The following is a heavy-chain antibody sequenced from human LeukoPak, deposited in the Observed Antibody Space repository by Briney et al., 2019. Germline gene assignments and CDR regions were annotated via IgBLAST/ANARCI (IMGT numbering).Heavy chain of an antibody. D-gene: IGHD1-26*01. CDR2: ISYDGSNK. Sequence: QSGGSLRLSCAASGFTFSSYGMHWVRQAPGKGLEWVAVISYDGSNKYYADSVKGRFTISRDNSKNTLYLQMNSLRAEDTAVYYCARLCIVGTKSAFDIWGQGTMVTVSS. V-gene: IGHV3-30*03. CDR1: GFTFSSYG. CDR3: ARLCIVGTKSAFDI. J-gene: IGHJ3*02.